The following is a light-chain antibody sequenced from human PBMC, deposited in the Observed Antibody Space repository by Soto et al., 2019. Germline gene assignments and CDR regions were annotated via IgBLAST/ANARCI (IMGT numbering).Light chain of an antibody. CDR3: QQRSNWPLT. Sequence: EIVLTQSPATLSLSPGERATLSCRASQSVSSYLAWYQQKPGQAPRLLIYDASNRATGIPARFSGSGSGTDFTLTISSLEPEDFAVYYCQQRSNWPLTCGQGTKVQI. CDR2: DAS. J-gene: IGKJ1*01. CDR1: QSVSSY. V-gene: IGKV3-11*01.